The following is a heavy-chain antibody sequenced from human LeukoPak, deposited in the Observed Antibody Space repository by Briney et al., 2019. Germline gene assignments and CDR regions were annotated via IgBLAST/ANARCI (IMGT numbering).Heavy chain of an antibody. CDR2: IYSGGNT. CDR3: ARDGGLGSSSWGYYYYYGMDV. CDR1: GFTASSNY. V-gene: IGHV3-53*01. J-gene: IGHJ6*02. Sequence: QSGGSLRLSCAASGFTASSNYMSWVRQAPGKGLEWVSVIYSGGNTYYADSVKGRFTISRDNSKNTLYLQMNSLRAEDTAVYYCARDGGLGSSSWGYYYYYGMDVWGQGTTVTVSS. D-gene: IGHD6-13*01.